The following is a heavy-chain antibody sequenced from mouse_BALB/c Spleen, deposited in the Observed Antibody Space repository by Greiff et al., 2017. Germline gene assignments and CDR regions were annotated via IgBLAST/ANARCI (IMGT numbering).Heavy chain of an antibody. V-gene: IGHV1S81*02. CDR2: INPSNGRT. D-gene: IGHD2-2*01. Sequence: QVQLQQPGAELVKPGASVKLSCKASGYTFTSYWMHWVKQRPGQGLEWIGEINPSNGRTNYNEKFKSKATLTVDKSSSTAYMQLSSLTSEDSAVYYCARGGWLRRFDYWGQGTTLTVSS. J-gene: IGHJ2*01. CDR1: GYTFTSYW. CDR3: ARGGWLRRFDY.